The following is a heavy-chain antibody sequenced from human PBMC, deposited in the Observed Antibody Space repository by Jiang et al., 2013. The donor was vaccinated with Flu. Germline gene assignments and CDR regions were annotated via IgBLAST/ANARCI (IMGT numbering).Heavy chain of an antibody. CDR2: IIPILGIA. D-gene: IGHD3-22*01. CDR1: GGTFSSYA. V-gene: IGHV1-69*04. CDR3: ARDSYYYDSSYAFDI. J-gene: IGHJ3*02. Sequence: SGAEVKKPGSSVKVSCKASGGTFSSYAISWVRQAPGQGLEWMGRIIPILGIANYAQKFQGRVTITADKSTSTAYMELSSLRSEDTAVYYCARDSYYYDSSYAFDIWAKGQWSPSLQ.